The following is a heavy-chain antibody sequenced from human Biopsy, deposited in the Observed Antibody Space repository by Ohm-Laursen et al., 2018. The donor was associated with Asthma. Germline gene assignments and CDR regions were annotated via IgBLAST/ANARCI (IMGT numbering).Heavy chain of an antibody. CDR1: GYSLTDLS. V-gene: IGHV1-24*01. Sequence: GPSAKASCKISGYSLTDLSMHWVRQAPGQGLEWMGGHDHEEGGTVNARRFQGRVTMTEDTSTDTAYMELSSLSSDDTAVYYCASDFPKDYVRYNFQFWGQGTLVTVSS. J-gene: IGHJ4*02. CDR3: ASDFPKDYVRYNFQF. D-gene: IGHD4-17*01. CDR2: HDHEEGGT.